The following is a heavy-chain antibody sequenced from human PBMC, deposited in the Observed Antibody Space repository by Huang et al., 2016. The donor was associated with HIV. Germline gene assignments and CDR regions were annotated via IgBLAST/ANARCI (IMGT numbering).Heavy chain of an antibody. CDR2: ISYDGSNK. D-gene: IGHD6-19*01. Sequence: QVQLVESGGGVVQPGRSLRLSCGASGFIFSNYGMHWVRQAPGKGLEWVALISYDGSNKYYTDSVKGRFSISRDNSKNTLYRQMNSLRAEDTAVYYCALKGDSSGWEYFRHWGQGTLVTVSS. CDR1: GFIFSNYG. V-gene: IGHV3-30*03. J-gene: IGHJ1*01. CDR3: ALKGDSSGWEYFRH.